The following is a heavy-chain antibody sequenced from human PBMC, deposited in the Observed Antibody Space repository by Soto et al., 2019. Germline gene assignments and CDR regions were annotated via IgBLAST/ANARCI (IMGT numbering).Heavy chain of an antibody. V-gene: IGHV1-18*01. CDR3: AREDRDYEMDV. J-gene: IGHJ6*02. D-gene: IGHD2-15*01. CDR2: ISPYNGNT. CDR1: GYTFSSYD. Sequence: QGQLVQSGAEVKKPGASVKVSCKTAGYTFSSYDIGLVRQAPGQGLEWMGWISPYNGNTNYAQKFQGRVTMTTDISTQTSYRELRSVRSDAKAVYYCAREDRDYEMDVWGQGTAVTVS.